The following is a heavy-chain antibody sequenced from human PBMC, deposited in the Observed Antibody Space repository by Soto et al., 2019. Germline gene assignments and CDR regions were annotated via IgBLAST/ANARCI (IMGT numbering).Heavy chain of an antibody. V-gene: IGHV3-23*01. D-gene: IGHD2-15*01. Sequence: EVQLLESGGGLVQPGGSLRLSCAASGFTFSTYAMSWVSQATGKGLEWVSGISSTGATTYYADSVKDRFTISRDNSKKPLYLQITSLRAEDTAVYYCAKDPSGAYCRGGGCSYWGEGTLVTVSS. CDR1: GFTFSTYA. CDR3: AKDPSGAYCRGGGCSY. J-gene: IGHJ4*02. CDR2: ISSTGATT.